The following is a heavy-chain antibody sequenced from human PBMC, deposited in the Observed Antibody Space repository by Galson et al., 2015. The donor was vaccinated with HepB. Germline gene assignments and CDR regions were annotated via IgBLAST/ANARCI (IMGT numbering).Heavy chain of an antibody. CDR3: ARGPGDGSGSYYSGDY. Sequence: SLRLSCAASGFTFSSHWMHWVRQAPGKGLVWVSRINSDGRTTTYADSVRGRFTISRDNAKNTLYLQMNSLRAEETAVYYCARGPGDGSGSYYSGDYWGQGTLVTVSS. D-gene: IGHD3-10*01. V-gene: IGHV3-74*01. CDR1: GFTFSSHW. CDR2: INSDGRTT. J-gene: IGHJ4*02.